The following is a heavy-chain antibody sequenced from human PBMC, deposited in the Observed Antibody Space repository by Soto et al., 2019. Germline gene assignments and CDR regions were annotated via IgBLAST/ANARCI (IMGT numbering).Heavy chain of an antibody. CDR2: IYYSGST. J-gene: IGHJ4*02. V-gene: IGHV4-30-4*01. CDR3: ARADYYDSSGNDY. CDR1: GGSISSGDYY. Sequence: TSETLSLTCTVSGGSISSGDYYWSWIRQPPGKGLEWIGYIYYSGSTYYNPSLKSRVTISVDTSKNQFSLKLSPVTAADTAVYYCARADYYDSSGNDYWGQGTLVTVSS. D-gene: IGHD3-22*01.